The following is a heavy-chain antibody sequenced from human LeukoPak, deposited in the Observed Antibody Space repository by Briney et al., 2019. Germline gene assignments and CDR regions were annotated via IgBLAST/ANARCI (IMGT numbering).Heavy chain of an antibody. D-gene: IGHD2-2*01. CDR2: IWYDGSNK. Sequence: GRSLRLSCAASGFTFSSYGMHWVRQAPGKGLEWVAVIWYDGSNKYYADSVKGRFTISRDNSKNTLYLQMNSLRAEDTAVYYCARLEGVGPAAMDYWGQGTLVTVSS. V-gene: IGHV3-33*01. CDR1: GFTFSSYG. J-gene: IGHJ4*02. CDR3: ARLEGVGPAAMDY.